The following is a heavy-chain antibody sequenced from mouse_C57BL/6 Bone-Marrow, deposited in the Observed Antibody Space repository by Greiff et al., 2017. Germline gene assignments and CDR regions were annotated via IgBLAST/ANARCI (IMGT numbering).Heavy chain of an antibody. CDR3: ARSEYYGSSPSYTMDY. V-gene: IGHV1-54*01. Sequence: QVQLQQSGAELVRPGTSVKVSCKASGYAFTNYLIEWVKQRPGQGLEWIGVINPGSGGTNYNEKFKGKATLTADKSSSTAYMQLSSLTSEDSAVYFCARSEYYGSSPSYTMDYWGQGTSVTVSS. J-gene: IGHJ4*01. CDR2: INPGSGGT. D-gene: IGHD1-1*01. CDR1: GYAFTNYL.